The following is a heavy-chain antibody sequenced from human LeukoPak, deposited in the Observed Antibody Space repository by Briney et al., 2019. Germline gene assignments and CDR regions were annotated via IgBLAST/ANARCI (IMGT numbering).Heavy chain of an antibody. V-gene: IGHV1-69*06. Sequence: PLASVKVSCKASGGTFSSYAISWVRQAPGQGLEWMGGIIPIFGTANYAQKFQGRVTITADKSTSTAYMELSSLRSEDTAVYYCARGYSYGSGAFDIWGQGTMVTVSS. CDR2: IIPIFGTA. CDR1: GGTFSSYA. D-gene: IGHD5-18*01. CDR3: ARGYSYGSGAFDI. J-gene: IGHJ3*02.